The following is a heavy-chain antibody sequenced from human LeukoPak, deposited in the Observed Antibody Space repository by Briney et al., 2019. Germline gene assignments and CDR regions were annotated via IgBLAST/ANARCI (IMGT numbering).Heavy chain of an antibody. CDR3: AIVATDVWYFDY. V-gene: IGHV4-4*07. Sequence: PETLWLTCTVSGGSISSYAWSWIRQPAGKGLEWIGRIYSSGSTIYNPSLMSRVTTSVDSSKNQLSLNLRSVTATDTAVYYCAIVATDVWYFDYWGQGTLVTVSS. J-gene: IGHJ4*02. D-gene: IGHD5-12*01. CDR2: IYSSGST. CDR1: GGSISSYA.